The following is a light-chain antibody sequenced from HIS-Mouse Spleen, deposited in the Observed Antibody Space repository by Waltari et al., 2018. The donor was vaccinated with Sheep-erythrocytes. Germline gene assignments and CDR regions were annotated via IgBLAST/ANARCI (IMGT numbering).Light chain of an antibody. Sequence: QSALTQPRSVSGSPGQSVTISCTGTSSDVGGYNYVSWYQQPPGKAAKLMIYDVSKRPSGVPDCFSGSKSGTTASLTISGLQAEDEADYYCCSYAGSYNHVFATGTKVTVL. J-gene: IGLJ1*01. CDR2: DVS. CDR1: SSDVGGYNY. CDR3: CSYAGSYNHV. V-gene: IGLV2-11*01.